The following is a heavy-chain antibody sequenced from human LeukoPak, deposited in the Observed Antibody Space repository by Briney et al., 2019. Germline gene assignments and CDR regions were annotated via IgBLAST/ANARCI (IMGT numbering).Heavy chain of an antibody. D-gene: IGHD4-11*01. Sequence: GGSLRLSCAASGFTFTSYYMHWVRQAPGQGLEWMGIINPSGGSTSYAQKFQGRVTMTRDTSTSTVYMELSSLRSEDTAVYYCARSSTVAGYYYYGMDVWGQGTTVTVSS. CDR2: INPSGGST. J-gene: IGHJ6*02. V-gene: IGHV1-46*01. CDR3: ARSSTVAGYYYYGMDV. CDR1: GFTFTSYY.